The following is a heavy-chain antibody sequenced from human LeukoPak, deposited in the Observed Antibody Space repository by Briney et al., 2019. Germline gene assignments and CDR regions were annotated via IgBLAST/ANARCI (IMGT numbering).Heavy chain of an antibody. V-gene: IGHV3-48*03. D-gene: IGHD3-16*01. CDR1: GFTFSSYE. CDR3: ARDLEVEGVYFDN. J-gene: IGHJ4*02. CDR2: ISSSGSNL. Sequence: GGSLRLSCAASGFTFSSYEMNGVRQAPGKGLEGISYISSSGSNLYYADSVKGRFTISRDNAKTSLSLQMNSLRAEDTAVYYCARDLEVEGVYFDNWGQGTLVTVSS.